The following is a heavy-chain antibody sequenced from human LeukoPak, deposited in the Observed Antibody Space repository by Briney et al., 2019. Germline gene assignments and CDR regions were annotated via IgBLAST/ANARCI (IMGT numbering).Heavy chain of an antibody. CDR3: AKSRDGYYAYFDY. CDR2: ISGSGGSI. V-gene: IGHV3-23*01. D-gene: IGHD5-24*01. Sequence: GGSLRLSCAASGFTFSTSAMSWVRQAPGKGLEWLSTISGSGGSIYYADSVKGRFTISRDNSKNTMYLQMNSLRAEDTAIYNCAKSRDGYYAYFDYWGQGALVTVSS. J-gene: IGHJ4*02. CDR1: GFTFSTSA.